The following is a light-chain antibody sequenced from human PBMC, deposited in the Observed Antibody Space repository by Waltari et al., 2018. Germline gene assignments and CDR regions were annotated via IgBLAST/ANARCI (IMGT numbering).Light chain of an antibody. Sequence: QSALTQPRSVSGSPGQSVTIPCTGTSRPVGGSTYVSWNQQHPGKAPKLMIYYVSKRPSGVPDRFSGSKSGNTASLTISGLQAEDEADYYCCSYAGSYTVVFGGGTKLTVL. CDR2: YVS. J-gene: IGLJ2*01. CDR1: SRPVGGSTY. CDR3: CSYAGSYTVV. V-gene: IGLV2-11*02.